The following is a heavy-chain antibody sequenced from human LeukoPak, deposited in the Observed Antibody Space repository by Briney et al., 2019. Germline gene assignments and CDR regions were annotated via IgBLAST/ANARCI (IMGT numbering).Heavy chain of an antibody. CDR2: IYTSGST. J-gene: IGHJ3*02. V-gene: IGHV4-61*02. CDR1: GGSISGGSYY. CDR3: ARRYDYVWGSYRTDAFDI. D-gene: IGHD3-16*02. Sequence: SETLSLTCTVSGGSISGGSYYWSWIRQPAGKGLEWIGRIYTSGSTNYNPSLKSRVTISVDTSKNQFSLKLSSVTAADTAVYYCARRYDYVWGSYRTDAFDIWGQGTMVTVSS.